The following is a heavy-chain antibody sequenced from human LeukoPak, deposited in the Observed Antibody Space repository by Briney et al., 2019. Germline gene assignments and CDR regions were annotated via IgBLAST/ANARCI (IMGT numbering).Heavy chain of an antibody. CDR2: IKQDGSEK. Sequence: GGSLRLSCAASGFTFSNYWMTWVRQAPGKGLEWVANIKQDGSEKYYVDSVKGRFTISRDNAKNSLYLQMNSLRAEDTAVYYCARVAVAASQYYYGMDVWGQGTTVTVSS. CDR1: GFTFSNYW. J-gene: IGHJ6*02. D-gene: IGHD2-15*01. V-gene: IGHV3-7*01. CDR3: ARVAVAASQYYYGMDV.